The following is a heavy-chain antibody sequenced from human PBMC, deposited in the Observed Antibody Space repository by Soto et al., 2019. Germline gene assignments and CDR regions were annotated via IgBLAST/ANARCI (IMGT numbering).Heavy chain of an antibody. CDR1: GGSISSGDYY. D-gene: IGHD3-3*01. Sequence: QVQLQASGPGLVKPSQTLSLTCAVSGGSISSGDYYWSWIRQPPGKGLELIGYIYYSGSTYYNPSLKSRVTISIDTSKNQFSLKLSSVTAADTAVYYCHLTDFWSGYHTLGVDVWGQGTTVTVSS. CDR2: IYYSGST. J-gene: IGHJ6*02. V-gene: IGHV4-30-4*01. CDR3: HLTDFWSGYHTLGVDV.